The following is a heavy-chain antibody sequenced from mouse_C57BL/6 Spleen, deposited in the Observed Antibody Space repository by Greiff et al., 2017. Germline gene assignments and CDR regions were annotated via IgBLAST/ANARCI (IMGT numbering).Heavy chain of an antibody. V-gene: IGHV5-17*01. CDR3: ARTTVVATGYYYAMDH. CDR1: GFTFSDYG. Sequence: EVQLMESGGGLVKPGGSLKLSCAASGFTFSDYGMHWVRQAPEKGLEWVAYISSGSSTIYYADTVKGRFTISRDNAKNTLFLQMTSLRSEDTAMYYCARTTVVATGYYYAMDHRGQGTSVTVSS. CDR2: ISSGSSTI. D-gene: IGHD1-1*01. J-gene: IGHJ4*01.